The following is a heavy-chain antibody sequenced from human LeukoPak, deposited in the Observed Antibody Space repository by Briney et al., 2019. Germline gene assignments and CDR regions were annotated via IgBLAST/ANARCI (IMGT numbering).Heavy chain of an antibody. Sequence: GGSLRLSCVASGITFTSAWMSWVRQAPGKALEWVADIKSKSSGATTDYAAPVKGRFTISRDDSKNTLYLEMNSLKVEDTAVYYCATDIVIIYPAVHWGQGTLVTVSS. CDR2: IKSKSSGATT. V-gene: IGHV3-15*01. D-gene: IGHD2-2*01. CDR1: GITFTSAW. CDR3: ATDIVIIYPAVH. J-gene: IGHJ4*02.